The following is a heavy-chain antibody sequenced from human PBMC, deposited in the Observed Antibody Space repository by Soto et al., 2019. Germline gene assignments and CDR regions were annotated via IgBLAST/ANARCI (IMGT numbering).Heavy chain of an antibody. D-gene: IGHD6-25*01. J-gene: IGHJ6*02. V-gene: IGHV3-11*06. CDR1: GFTFSDYY. CDR2: ISSSSYT. CDR3: ARVRRSAGRPYYYGMDV. Sequence: GGSLRLSCAASGFTFSDYYMSGSRQAPGKGLEWVSYISSSSYTNYADSVKGRSTISRDNAKNSLYLQMNSLRAEDTAVYYCARVRRSAGRPYYYGMDVWGQGTTVTVSS.